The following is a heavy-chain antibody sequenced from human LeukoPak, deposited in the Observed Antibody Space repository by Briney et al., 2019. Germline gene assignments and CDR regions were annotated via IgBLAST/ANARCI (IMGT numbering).Heavy chain of an antibody. Sequence: GGSLRLSCAASGLSFRSFAMSWVRQGPARGLEWVSSIRGNGETFYADSVKGRFTLSSDISRNTVYFQLNSLRAEDTAVYYCARAGFRGYGGLLDNWGQGTLVTVSS. CDR3: ARAGFRGYGGLLDN. J-gene: IGHJ4*02. D-gene: IGHD5-12*01. CDR2: IRGNGET. CDR1: GLSFRSFA. V-gene: IGHV3-23*01.